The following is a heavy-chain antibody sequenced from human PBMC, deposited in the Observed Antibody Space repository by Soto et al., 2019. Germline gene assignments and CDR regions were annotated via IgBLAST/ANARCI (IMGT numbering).Heavy chain of an antibody. CDR2: INQGGSQK. CDR3: ASWADAADEDYFHH. CDR1: GFRFSSSW. D-gene: IGHD3-16*01. V-gene: IGHV3-7*03. Sequence: EVQLVESGGGLVQPGGSLRLSCAGSGFRFSSSWMSWIRQAPGKGLEWVAHINQGGSQKYYVDSAKGRFTISRDNAKISLYLQMNNLRAEDTATYYCASWADAADEDYFHHWGQGTLVTVSS. J-gene: IGHJ1*01.